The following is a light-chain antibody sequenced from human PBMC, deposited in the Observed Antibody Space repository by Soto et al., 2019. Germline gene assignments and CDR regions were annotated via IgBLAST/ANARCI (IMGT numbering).Light chain of an antibody. CDR3: SSYTGSSLL. CDR1: SSDIGDFKY. Sequence: QSVLTQPPSVSGSPGQSITISCTGTSSDIGDFKYVSWYQQHPGKAPKLMIYAVRNRPSGVSDRFSGSKSGNTASLTISGLQTEDDADYFCSSYTGSSLLFGGGTKLTVL. V-gene: IGLV2-14*03. J-gene: IGLJ2*01. CDR2: AVR.